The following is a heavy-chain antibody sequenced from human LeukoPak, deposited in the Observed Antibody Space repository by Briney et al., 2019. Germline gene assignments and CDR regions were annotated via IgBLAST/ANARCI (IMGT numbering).Heavy chain of an antibody. CDR1: GYTLINYG. CDR3: ARKGSGEEEDDY. J-gene: IGHJ4*02. Sequence: ASVKVSCKASGYTLINYGINWVRQAPGQGLEWMGWIGAYNGNAYYVKKFQGRVTMTTDTSTNTAHMQLTSLRSDDTAIYYCARKGSGEEEDDYWGQGTLITVSS. V-gene: IGHV1-18*01. CDR2: IGAYNGNA. D-gene: IGHD3-16*01.